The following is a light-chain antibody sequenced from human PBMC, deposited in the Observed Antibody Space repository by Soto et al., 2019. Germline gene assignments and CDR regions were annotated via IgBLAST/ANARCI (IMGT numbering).Light chain of an antibody. CDR2: EVS. J-gene: IGLJ1*01. Sequence: QSALTQPASVSGSPGQSITISCTGTSSDVGSDNLVSWYQQHPGKAHKFIIYEVSQRPAGVSYRFSGSKSGNTAYLTISGLQAEDEADYYCCSYAVSITSVFGTGTKLTVL. CDR1: SSDVGSDNL. CDR3: CSYAVSITSV. V-gene: IGLV2-23*02.